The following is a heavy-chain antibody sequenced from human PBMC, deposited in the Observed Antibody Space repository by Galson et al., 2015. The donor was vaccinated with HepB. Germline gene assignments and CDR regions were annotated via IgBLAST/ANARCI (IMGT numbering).Heavy chain of an antibody. J-gene: IGHJ6*02. Sequence: SLRLSCAASGFTFSSYWMSWVRQAPGKGLEWVANIKQDGSEKYYVDSVKGRFTISRDNAKNSLYLQMNSLRAEDTAVYYCARSEDGGFWSGYYGLDGMDVWGQGTTVTVSS. CDR3: ARSEDGGFWSGYYGLDGMDV. CDR2: IKQDGSEK. D-gene: IGHD3-3*01. CDR1: GFTFSSYW. V-gene: IGHV3-7*03.